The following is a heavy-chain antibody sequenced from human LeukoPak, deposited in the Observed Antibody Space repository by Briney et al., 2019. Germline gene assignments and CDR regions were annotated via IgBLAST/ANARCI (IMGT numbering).Heavy chain of an antibody. CDR2: ISSNSLFK. Sequence: GGSLRLSCAASGFTFSNYGMHWVRQAPGKGLEWVSAISSNSLFKKYADSVKGRFTISRDNAKNSLYLRMNSLRAEDTAVYYCARSIAVTLPDYWGQGTLVTVSS. J-gene: IGHJ4*02. CDR1: GFTFSNYG. V-gene: IGHV3-21*01. D-gene: IGHD6-19*01. CDR3: ARSIAVTLPDY.